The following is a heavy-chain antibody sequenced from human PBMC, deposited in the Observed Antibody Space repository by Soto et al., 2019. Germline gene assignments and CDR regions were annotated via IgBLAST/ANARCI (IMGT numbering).Heavy chain of an antibody. J-gene: IGHJ4*02. V-gene: IGHV3-53*01. CDR3: ARVQVLQFLEWFPDY. CDR1: GFTVSSNY. CDR2: IHNGGST. Sequence: GGSLRLSCAASGFTVSSNYMTWVRQAPGKGLEWVSVIHNGGSTYYADSVSGRFTLSRDSSKNTLYLQMNSLRADDTAVYYCARVQVLQFLEWFPDYWGQGSLVTVSS. D-gene: IGHD3-3*01.